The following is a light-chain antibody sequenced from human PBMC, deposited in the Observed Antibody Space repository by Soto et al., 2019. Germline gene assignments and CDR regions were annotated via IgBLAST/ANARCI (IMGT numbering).Light chain of an antibody. J-gene: IGKJ2*01. CDR2: GAS. Sequence: EIVLTQSPGTVSLSPGERATLSCRASQSVSSRNLSWYRQKPGPAPSLLIFGASNRATGLPDRFSGSGSGTDFTFTISILEPEDCAVYYCLRYGDSPPAYTFGQGTKLEIK. CDR1: QSVSSRN. V-gene: IGKV3-20*01. CDR3: LRYGDSPPAYT.